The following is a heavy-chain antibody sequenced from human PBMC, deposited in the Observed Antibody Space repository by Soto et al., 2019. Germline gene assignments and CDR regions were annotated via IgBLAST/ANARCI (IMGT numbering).Heavy chain of an antibody. CDR3: ARDHDFWSGYPTYYFDY. CDR1: GFTFSSYG. Sequence: GESLKISCAASGFTFSSYGMHWVRQAPGKGLEWVAVIWYDGSNKYYADSVKGRFTISRDNSKNTLYLQMNSLRAEDTAVYYCARDHDFWSGYPTYYFDYWGQGTLVTVSS. CDR2: IWYDGSNK. V-gene: IGHV3-33*01. J-gene: IGHJ4*02. D-gene: IGHD3-3*01.